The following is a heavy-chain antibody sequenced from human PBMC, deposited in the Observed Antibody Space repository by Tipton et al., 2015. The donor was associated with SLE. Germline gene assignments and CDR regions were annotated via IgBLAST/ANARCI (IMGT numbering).Heavy chain of an antibody. Sequence: TLSLTCTVSGGSSSITNWWSWVRQPPGKGLEWIGSMYYGGNVPYSGNTYYNPSLKSRVIISLDASKNQFSLKLTSVTAADTAMYHCARLTMTSIAYWGQGTLLTVSS. CDR3: ARLTMTSIAY. CDR2: MYYGGNVPYSGNT. J-gene: IGHJ4*02. D-gene: IGHD5-24*01. V-gene: IGHV4-39*07. CDR1: GGSSSITNW.